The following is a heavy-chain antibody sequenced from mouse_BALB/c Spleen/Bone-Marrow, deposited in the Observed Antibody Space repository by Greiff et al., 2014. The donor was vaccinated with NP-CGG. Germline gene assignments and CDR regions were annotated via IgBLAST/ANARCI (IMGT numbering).Heavy chain of an antibody. D-gene: IGHD2-4*01. CDR1: GFNIKDTY. J-gene: IGHJ2*01. V-gene: IGHV14-3*02. CDR3: ALYYDYDVGY. Sequence: VHVKQSGAELVKPGASVKSSCTASGFNIKDTYMHWVKQRPEQGLEWIGRIDPANGNTKYDPKFQGKATITADTSSNTAYLQLSSLTSEDTAVYYCALYYDYDVGYWGQGTTLTVSS. CDR2: IDPANGNT.